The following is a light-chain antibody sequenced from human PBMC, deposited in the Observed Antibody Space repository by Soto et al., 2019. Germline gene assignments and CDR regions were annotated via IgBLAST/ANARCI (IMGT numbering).Light chain of an antibody. V-gene: IGKV3-15*01. Sequence: EIVMTQSPVTLSVSPGERATLSCRASQNISRSLAWYQQKPGQGPSLLIYGTSTRATGIPARFSGSGSGTEFTLTISSLLSEDFAVYSCQQYNNWPLTFGGGTKVDIK. J-gene: IGKJ4*01. CDR2: GTS. CDR1: QNISRS. CDR3: QQYNNWPLT.